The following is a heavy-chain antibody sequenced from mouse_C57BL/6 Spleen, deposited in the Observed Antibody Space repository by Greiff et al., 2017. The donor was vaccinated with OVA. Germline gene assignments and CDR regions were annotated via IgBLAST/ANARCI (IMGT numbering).Heavy chain of an antibody. CDR3: AREAYSYFDY. J-gene: IGHJ2*01. Sequence: VQLQQPGAELVRPGSSVKLSCKASGYTFTSYWMDWVKQRPGQGLEWIGNIYPSDSETHYNQKFKDKATLTVDKSSSTAYMQLSSLTSEDSAVYYCAREAYSYFDYWGQGTTLTVSS. V-gene: IGHV1-61*01. CDR1: GYTFTSYW. CDR2: IYPSDSET.